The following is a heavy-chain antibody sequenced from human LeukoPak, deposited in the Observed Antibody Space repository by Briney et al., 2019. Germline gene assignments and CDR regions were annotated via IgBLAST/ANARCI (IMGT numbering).Heavy chain of an antibody. CDR2: ISSSSTYI. CDR1: GFIFSASG. D-gene: IGHD6-19*01. CDR3: ARVLPPEYTSGWYPDY. J-gene: IGHJ4*02. Sequence: KTGGSLRLSCAASGFIFSASGMNWVRQAPGKGLEWFSSISSSSTYIYYADSVKGRFTISRDNAKNSLYLQMSSLSAADTAVYYCARVLPPEYTSGWYPDYWGQGTLVTVSS. V-gene: IGHV3-21*01.